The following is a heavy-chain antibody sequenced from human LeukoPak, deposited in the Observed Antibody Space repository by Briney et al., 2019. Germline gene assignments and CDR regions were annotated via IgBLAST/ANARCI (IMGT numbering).Heavy chain of an antibody. CDR2: ISAYNGNT. V-gene: IGHV1-18*01. Sequence: AASVKVPCKASGYTFTSYGISWVRQAPGQGLEWMGWISAYNGNTNYAQKVQGRVTMTTDTSTSTAYMELRSLRSDDTAVYYCAREETHHVYYGMDVWGQGTTVTVSS. D-gene: IGHD1-14*01. CDR1: GYTFTSYG. CDR3: AREETHHVYYGMDV. J-gene: IGHJ6*02.